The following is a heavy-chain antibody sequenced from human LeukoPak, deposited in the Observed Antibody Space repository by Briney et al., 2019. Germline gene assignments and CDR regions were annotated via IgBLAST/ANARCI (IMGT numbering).Heavy chain of an antibody. CDR2: ISAYNGNT. J-gene: IGHJ4*02. CDR3: ARDYYDSSGYLRDY. D-gene: IGHD3-22*01. CDR1: GYTFTSYG. Sequence: ASVKLSCKASGYTFTSYGISWVRQAPGQGLEWMGWISAYNGNTNYAQKLQGRITMTTDTSTSTAYMDLRSLRSDDTAVYYCARDYYDSSGYLRDYWGQGTLVTVYS. V-gene: IGHV1-18*01.